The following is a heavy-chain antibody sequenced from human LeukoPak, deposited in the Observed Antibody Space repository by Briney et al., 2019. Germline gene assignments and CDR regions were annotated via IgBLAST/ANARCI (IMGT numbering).Heavy chain of an antibody. CDR3: AKGPVTTHAFDI. CDR2: ITGSGGST. D-gene: IGHD4-17*01. J-gene: IGHJ3*02. Sequence: GGSLRLSCAVSGFTFTNYAMSWVRQAPGKGLEWVSSITGSGGSTYYADSVKGRFTISRDNSKNTLYLQMNSLRAEDTAVYYCAKGPVTTHAFDIWGQGTMVTVSS. CDR1: GFTFTNYA. V-gene: IGHV3-23*01.